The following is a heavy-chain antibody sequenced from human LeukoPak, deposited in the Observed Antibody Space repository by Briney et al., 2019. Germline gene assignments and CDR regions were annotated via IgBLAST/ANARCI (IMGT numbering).Heavy chain of an antibody. CDR2: IYDSGST. CDR3: ASLTTADAFDI. D-gene: IGHD3-22*01. CDR1: GGSISSYY. V-gene: IGHV4-59*01. Sequence: ETLSLTCTVSGGSISSYYWSWIRQPPGKGLEWIGYIYDSGSTNYNPSLKSRVTISVDTSKNQFSLKLSSVTAADTAVFYCASLTTADAFDIWGQGTMVTVSS. J-gene: IGHJ3*02.